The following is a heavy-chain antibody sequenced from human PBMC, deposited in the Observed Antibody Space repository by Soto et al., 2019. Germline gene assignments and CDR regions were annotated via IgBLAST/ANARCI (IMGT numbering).Heavy chain of an antibody. D-gene: IGHD1-7*01. CDR1: GFTFSNYW. Sequence: GGSLRLSSVASGFTFSNYWMHWVRQAPGKGLVWVSRISTDESSTNYADSVTGRFTISRDNAMNTLYLQMNSLRAEDTAVYYCARDNWNSYWGQGTLVTVSS. J-gene: IGHJ4*02. V-gene: IGHV3-74*01. CDR2: ISTDESST. CDR3: ARDNWNSY.